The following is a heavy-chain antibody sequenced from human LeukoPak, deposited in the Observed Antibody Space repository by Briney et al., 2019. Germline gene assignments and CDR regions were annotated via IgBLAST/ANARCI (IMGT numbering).Heavy chain of an antibody. CDR3: ARSGGFRYCSSTSCPEDDYFDY. Sequence: GASVKVSCKASGYTFTSYGISWVRQAPGQGLEWMGWIGAYNGNTNYAQKLQGRVTMTTDTSTSTAYMELRSLRSDDTAVYYCARSGGFRYCSSTSCPEDDYFDYWGQGTLVTVSS. CDR2: IGAYNGNT. V-gene: IGHV1-18*04. J-gene: IGHJ4*02. D-gene: IGHD2-2*01. CDR1: GYTFTSYG.